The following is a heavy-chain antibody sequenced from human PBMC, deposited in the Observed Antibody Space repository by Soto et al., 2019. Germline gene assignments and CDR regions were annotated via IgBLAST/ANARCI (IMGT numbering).Heavy chain of an antibody. D-gene: IGHD1-1*01. Sequence: QVQLVESGGGVVQPGRSLRLSCAASGFTFSSYGMHWVRQAPGKGLEWVAVIWYDGSNKHYADSVKGRFTISRDNSKNTLHLQMNSLRAEDTAVYYCARTTGLNWFDPWGQGSLVTVS. J-gene: IGHJ5*02. V-gene: IGHV3-33*01. CDR2: IWYDGSNK. CDR3: ARTTGLNWFDP. CDR1: GFTFSSYG.